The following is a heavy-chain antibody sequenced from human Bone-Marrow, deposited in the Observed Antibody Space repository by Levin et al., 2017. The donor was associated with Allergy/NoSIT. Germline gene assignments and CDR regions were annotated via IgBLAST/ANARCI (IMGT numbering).Heavy chain of an antibody. J-gene: IGHJ3*01. D-gene: IGHD6-19*01. V-gene: IGHV3-30-3*01. CDR1: GFSFGGYE. CDR2: ISYNGGNK. CDR3: VRVKAVASKADAFDV. Sequence: GGSLRLSCAASGFSFGGYEMRWVRQAPGKGLEWVAFISYNGGNKYYADSVRGRFTISRDNSKNTLFLETNSLRAEDTAVYYCVRVKAVASKADAFDVWGQGTTVTVSS.